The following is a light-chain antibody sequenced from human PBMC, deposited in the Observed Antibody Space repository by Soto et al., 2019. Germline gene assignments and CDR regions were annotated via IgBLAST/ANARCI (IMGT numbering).Light chain of an antibody. Sequence: DIQMTQSPSTLSASVGDRVTITCRAGRSISRWLAWYQQKPGKAPKLLIYDASSLESGVPSRFSGSGSGTEFTLTISSLQPDDFATYYCQQYNNYWTFGQGTKVDIK. CDR1: RSISRW. J-gene: IGKJ1*01. CDR2: DAS. CDR3: QQYNNYWT. V-gene: IGKV1-5*01.